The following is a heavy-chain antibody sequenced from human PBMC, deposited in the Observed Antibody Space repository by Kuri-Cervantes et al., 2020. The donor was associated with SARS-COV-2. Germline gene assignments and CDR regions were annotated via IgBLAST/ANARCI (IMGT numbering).Heavy chain of an antibody. J-gene: IGHJ2*01. Sequence: NVSCKASGGTFSGSAMHWVRQASGKGLEWVGRIRSKANSYATAYAASVKGRFTISRDDSKNTAYLQMNSLKTEDTAVYYCTRRGPPLWYFDLWGRGTLVTVSS. CDR3: TRRGPPLWYFDL. CDR2: IRSKANSYAT. D-gene: IGHD3-16*01. V-gene: IGHV3-73*01. CDR1: GGTFSGSA.